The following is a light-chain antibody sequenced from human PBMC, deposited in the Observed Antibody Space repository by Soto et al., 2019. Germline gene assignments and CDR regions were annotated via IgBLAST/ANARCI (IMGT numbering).Light chain of an antibody. CDR1: SSDVGDSNY. V-gene: IGLV2-11*01. Sequence: QSVLTQPRSVSGSPGQSVTISCSGTSSDVGDSNYVSWYQQHPGKAPKLMIYDFSKRPSGVPDRFSGSKSGNTASLTISGLQAEDEADYYCCLSAGFYSPFYVFGTGTKVTVL. CDR2: DFS. CDR3: CLSAGFYSPFYV. J-gene: IGLJ1*01.